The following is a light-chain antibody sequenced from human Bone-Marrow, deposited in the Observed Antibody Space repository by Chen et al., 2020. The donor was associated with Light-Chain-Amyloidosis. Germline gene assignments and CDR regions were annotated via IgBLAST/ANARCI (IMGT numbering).Light chain of an antibody. J-gene: IGLJ2*01. CDR3: SSYRSGSYVL. CDR2: EVN. V-gene: IGLV2-14*01. CDR1: SSDVGCYNF. Sequence: QSALTQPAPVSGSPGQSSTISCPGTSSDVGCYNFVSWYQQNAGKVPRLIIYEVNHRPSGVSSRFAASKAGNTASLTIAGLQTEDEGDYYCSSYRSGSYVLFGGGTKLTVL.